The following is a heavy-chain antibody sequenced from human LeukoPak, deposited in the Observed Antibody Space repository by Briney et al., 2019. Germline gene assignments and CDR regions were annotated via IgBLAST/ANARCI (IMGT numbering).Heavy chain of an antibody. CDR3: AGPYSSGWSPFDY. J-gene: IGHJ4*02. D-gene: IGHD6-19*01. CDR2: IKQDGSEK. V-gene: IGHV3-7*01. Sequence: PGGSLRLSCAASGFTFSSYWMSWVRQAPGKGLEWVANIKQDGSEKYYVDSVKGRFTISRDNAKNSLYLQMNSLRAEDTAVYYCAGPYSSGWSPFDYWGQGTLVTVSS. CDR1: GFTFSSYW.